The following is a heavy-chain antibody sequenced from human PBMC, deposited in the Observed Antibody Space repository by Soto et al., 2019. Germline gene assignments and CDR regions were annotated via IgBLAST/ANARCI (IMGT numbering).Heavy chain of an antibody. D-gene: IGHD3-10*01. J-gene: IGHJ6*02. CDR2: ISYDGTKK. CDR3: AKDMSSGTYDPSDYYGMDV. Sequence: PGGSLRLSCAAAGLTFRSYGMHWVRQAPGQGLQCVATISYDGTKKYYADSVKGRFTISRDNSKNTLFLQMNSLRPEDSAVYYCAKDMSSGTYDPSDYYGMDVWGQGTTVTVSS. CDR1: GLTFRSYG. V-gene: IGHV3-30*18.